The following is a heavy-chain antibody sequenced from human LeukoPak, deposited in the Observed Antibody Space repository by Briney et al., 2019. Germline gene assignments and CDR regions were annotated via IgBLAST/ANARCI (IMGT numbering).Heavy chain of an antibody. CDR3: VRVSDDSGWNFDY. D-gene: IGHD6-19*01. J-gene: IGHJ4*02. CDR2: IKRDGTEK. Sequence: GGSLRLSCAASRFTFNTYWMSWVRQAPGKGLEWVATIKRDGTEKYYVDPVKGRFTISRDNTKNSLYLQMNSLRAEDTAVYYCVRVSDDSGWNFDYWGQGTQVTVSS. CDR1: RFTFNTYW. V-gene: IGHV3-7*01.